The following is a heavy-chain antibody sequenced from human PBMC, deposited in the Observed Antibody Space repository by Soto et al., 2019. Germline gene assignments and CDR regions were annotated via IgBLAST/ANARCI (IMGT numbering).Heavy chain of an antibody. D-gene: IGHD2-15*01. V-gene: IGHV4-34*01. CDR3: ARGRGCSGGSCYPLWYYYYYMDV. CDR1: GGSFSGYY. J-gene: IGHJ6*03. Sequence: QVQLQQWGAGLLKPSETLSLTCAVYGGSFSGYYWSWIRRPPGKGLEWIGEINHSGSTNYNPSLKSRVTISVDTSKNQFSLKLSSVTAADTAVYYCARGRGCSGGSCYPLWYYYYYMDVWGKGTTVTVSS. CDR2: INHSGST.